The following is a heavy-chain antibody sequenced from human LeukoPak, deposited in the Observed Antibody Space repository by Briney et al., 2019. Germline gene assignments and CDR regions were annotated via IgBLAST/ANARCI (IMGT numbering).Heavy chain of an antibody. CDR3: TKDGGRGLAARYYMGHFDY. V-gene: IGHV4-31*03. J-gene: IGHJ4*02. CDR2: INYSGST. D-gene: IGHD6-6*01. CDR1: GASISSGGYY. Sequence: PSETLSLTCTVSGASISSGGYYWSWIRQHPGKGLEWIGYINYSGSTYYNPSLKSRLTISVDTSKNQFSLNLSSVTAADTAVYYCTKDGGRGLAARYYMGHFDYWGQGTLVTVSS.